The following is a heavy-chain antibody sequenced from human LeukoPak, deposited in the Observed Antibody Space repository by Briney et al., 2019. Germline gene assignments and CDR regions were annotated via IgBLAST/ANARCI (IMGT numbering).Heavy chain of an antibody. CDR3: AKDGYGDYDY. J-gene: IGHJ4*02. CDR1: GFTFHDYA. Sequence: GGSLRLSCAASGFTFHDYAMHWVRQAPGKGLEWVSLISGAGDNTYYADSVKGRFTISRDNGKNSLYSQMNSLGTEDTALYYCAKDGYGDYDYWGQGTLVTVSS. D-gene: IGHD4-17*01. CDR2: ISGAGDNT. V-gene: IGHV3-43*02.